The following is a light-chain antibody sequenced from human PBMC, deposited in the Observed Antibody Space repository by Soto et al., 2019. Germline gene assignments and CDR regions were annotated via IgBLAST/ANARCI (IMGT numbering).Light chain of an antibody. J-gene: IGKJ1*01. CDR2: RVS. CDR3: MQGTHWPPT. V-gene: IGKV2-30*01. CDR1: QSVVYSDGIAY. Sequence: DVVMTQSPLSLPVTLGQPASISCRSRQSVVYSDGIAYLTWFQQRPGQSPRRLISRVSNRDSGVPDRFSGSGSGTDFTLKISRVEAEDVGVYYCMQGTHWPPTFGRGTKVEIK.